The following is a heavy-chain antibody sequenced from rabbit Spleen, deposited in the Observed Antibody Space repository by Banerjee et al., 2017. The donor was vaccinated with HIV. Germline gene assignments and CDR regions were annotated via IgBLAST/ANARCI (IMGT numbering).Heavy chain of an antibody. CDR3: ARAIVPWLGLTRLDL. J-gene: IGHJ3*01. CDR1: GIDFTKYY. CDR2: IYAAKGST. Sequence: QLTETGGGLIQPGGSLTLSCKASGIDFTKYYITWVRQAPGKGLEWIGIIYAAKGSTDYASWVNGRFTISSDNAQSTVDLKMTSLTAADTATYFCARAIVPWLGLTRLDLWGPGTLVPS. V-gene: IGHV1S7*01. D-gene: IGHD4-1*01.